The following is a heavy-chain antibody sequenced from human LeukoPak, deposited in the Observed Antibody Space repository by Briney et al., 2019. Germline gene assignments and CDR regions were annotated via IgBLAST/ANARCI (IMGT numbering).Heavy chain of an antibody. V-gene: IGHV3-9*01. D-gene: IGHD3-22*01. CDR2: ISWNSGSI. J-gene: IGHJ3*02. CDR3: AKGYRPYYYDSSGYYSYAFDI. CDR1: GFTFDDYA. Sequence: GGSLRLSCAASGFTFDDYAMHWVRQAPGKGLEWVSGISWNSGSIGYADSVKGRFPLSRDKAKNSLYLQMNSLRAEDTALYYCAKGYRPYYYDSSGYYSYAFDIWGQGTMVTVSS.